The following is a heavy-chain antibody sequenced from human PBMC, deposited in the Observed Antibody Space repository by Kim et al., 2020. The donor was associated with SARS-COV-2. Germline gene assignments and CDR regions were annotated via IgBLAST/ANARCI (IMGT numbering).Heavy chain of an antibody. V-gene: IGHV3-11*01. J-gene: IGHJ4*02. CDR3: VREPSN. CDR2: GSST. Sequence: GSSTDYTDSVNGRFTISRDSAKRSVSLQMNNLTPGDAAVYYCVREPSNWGQGTLVTVSS.